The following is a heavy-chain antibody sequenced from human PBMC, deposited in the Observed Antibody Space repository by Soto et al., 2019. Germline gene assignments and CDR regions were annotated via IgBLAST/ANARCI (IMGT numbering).Heavy chain of an antibody. J-gene: IGHJ6*03. V-gene: IGHV3-64*01. CDR3: ARLVTNYYYYMDV. D-gene: IGHD3-9*01. CDR2: ISSNGGST. Sequence: GGSLRLSCAASGFTFSGYAMHWVRQAPGKGLEYVSAISSNGGSTYYANSVKGRFTISRDNSKNTLYLQMGSLRAEDMAVYYCARLVTNYYYYMDVWGKGTTVTVS. CDR1: GFTFSGYA.